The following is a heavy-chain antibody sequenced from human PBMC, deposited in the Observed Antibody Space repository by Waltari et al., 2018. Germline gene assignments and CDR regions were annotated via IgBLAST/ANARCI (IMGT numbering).Heavy chain of an antibody. CDR3: AREGRIRVRGVIINY. V-gene: IGHV1-2*02. J-gene: IGHJ4*02. D-gene: IGHD3-10*01. CDR1: GYTFTGYY. CDR2: INPNSGGT. Sequence: QVQLVQSGAEVKKPGASVKVSCKASGYTFTGYYLHWVIKAPGQGLEWMGWINPNSGGTNYAQKFQGRVTMTRDTSISTAYMELSRLRSDDTAVYYCAREGRIRVRGVIINYWGQGTLVTVSS.